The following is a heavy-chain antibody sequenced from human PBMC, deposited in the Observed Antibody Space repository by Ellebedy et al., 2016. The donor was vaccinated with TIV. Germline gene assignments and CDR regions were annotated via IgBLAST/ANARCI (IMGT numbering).Heavy chain of an antibody. J-gene: IGHJ3*02. V-gene: IGHV3-74*03. CDR1: GFTFSDYW. Sequence: PGGSLRLSCAASGFTFSDYWMHWVRQAPGKELVWVSHFTSDGYSTKYADSVKGRFTISRDNAKNTLYLQMNSLRAEDTAIYFCARGGVPGAFDMWGQGTMVTVSS. D-gene: IGHD3-10*01. CDR3: ARGGVPGAFDM. CDR2: FTSDGYST.